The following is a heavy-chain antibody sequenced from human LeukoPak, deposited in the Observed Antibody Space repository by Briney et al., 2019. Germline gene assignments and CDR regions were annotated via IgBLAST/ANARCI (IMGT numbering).Heavy chain of an antibody. Sequence: SETLSLTCTVSGGSISSSSYYWGWIRQPPGKGLEWIGSIYYSGSTYYNPSLKSRVTISVDTSKNQFSLKLSSVTAADTAVYYCARDGLPGRYYYDSSGYYYEPPTNFDYWGQGTLVTVSS. CDR2: IYYSGST. J-gene: IGHJ4*02. V-gene: IGHV4-39*07. D-gene: IGHD3-22*01. CDR3: ARDGLPGRYYYDSSGYYYEPPTNFDY. CDR1: GGSISSSSYY.